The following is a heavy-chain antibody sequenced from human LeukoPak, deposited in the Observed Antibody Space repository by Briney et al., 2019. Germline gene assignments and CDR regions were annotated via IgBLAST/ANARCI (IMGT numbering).Heavy chain of an antibody. Sequence: PGGSLRLSCAAFGFSFSNYWMSWVRQAPGKGLEWVASINQDGSEKYYVDSVKGRLAISRDNAKNTLNLQMNSLRAEDTAVYYCATSSDTAMVFDYWGQGTLVTVSS. CDR1: GFSFSNYW. J-gene: IGHJ4*02. D-gene: IGHD5-18*01. CDR2: INQDGSEK. V-gene: IGHV3-7*02. CDR3: ATSSDTAMVFDY.